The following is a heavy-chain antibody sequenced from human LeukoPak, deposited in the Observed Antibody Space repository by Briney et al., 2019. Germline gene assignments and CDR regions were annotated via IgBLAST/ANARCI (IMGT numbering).Heavy chain of an antibody. Sequence: GGSLRLSCAASGFTFSSYAMSWVRQAPGKGLEWVSVIYSGGSTYYADSVKGRFTISRDNSKNTLYLQMNSLRAEDTAVYYCARGDDYGDYCLDYWGQGTLVTVSS. V-gene: IGHV3-66*01. D-gene: IGHD4-17*01. J-gene: IGHJ4*02. CDR2: IYSGGST. CDR1: GFTFSSYA. CDR3: ARGDDYGDYCLDY.